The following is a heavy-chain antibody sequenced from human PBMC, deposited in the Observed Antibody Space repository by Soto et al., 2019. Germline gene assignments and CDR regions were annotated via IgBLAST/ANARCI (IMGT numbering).Heavy chain of an antibody. CDR1: GFSLGSSG. J-gene: IGHJ6*02. CDR3: SIGLSLAGYYYYRMNV. V-gene: IGHV3-23*01. D-gene: IGHD2-15*01. Sequence: GGSLRLSCAASGFSLGSSGMSWVRQAPGKGLEWVSPISGSGGSAYYADSVKGRFTISRDNSIHTLYLHMRSLRAEDTAVYYCSIGLSLAGYYYYRMNVWGQGTTVTI. CDR2: ISGSGGSA.